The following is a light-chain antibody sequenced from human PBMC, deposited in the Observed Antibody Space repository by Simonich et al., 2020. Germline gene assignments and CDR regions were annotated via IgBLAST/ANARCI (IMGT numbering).Light chain of an antibody. CDR2: YVS. CDR3: SSYTSSSTWV. CDR1: SSDVGGYNY. J-gene: IGLJ3*02. Sequence: QSALTQPASVSGSPGQSITISCTGTSSDVGGYNYVSWYQQHPGKAPKLMFYYVSKRPSGVFNRFSGSKSGNTAYLSISGLQAEDEADYYCSSYTSSSTWVFGGGTKLTVL. V-gene: IGLV2-14*01.